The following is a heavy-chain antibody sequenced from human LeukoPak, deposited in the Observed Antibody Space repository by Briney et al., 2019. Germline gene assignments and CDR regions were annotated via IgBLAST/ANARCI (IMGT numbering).Heavy chain of an antibody. D-gene: IGHD3-22*01. Sequence: SETLSLTCAVYGGSFSGYYWSWIRQPPGKGLEWIGEINHSGSTNYNPSLKSRVTISVDTSKNQFSLKLSSVTAADTAVYYCARAGNLKYYYDSSGYYQNDYWGQGTLVTVSS. CDR3: ARAGNLKYYYDSSGYYQNDY. CDR1: GGSFSGYY. V-gene: IGHV4-34*01. J-gene: IGHJ4*02. CDR2: INHSGST.